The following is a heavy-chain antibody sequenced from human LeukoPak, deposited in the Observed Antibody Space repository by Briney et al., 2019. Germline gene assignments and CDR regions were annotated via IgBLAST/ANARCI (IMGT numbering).Heavy chain of an antibody. J-gene: IGHJ4*02. Sequence: AGGSLRLSCAASGFTFSSYWMHWVRQVPGKGLVWVSHINRDGSGINYADSVKGRFTISRDNAKNTLYLQMNSLRAEDTAVYYCARDVGGNDDYWGQGTLVTVSS. CDR1: GFTFSSYW. V-gene: IGHV3-74*01. D-gene: IGHD4-23*01. CDR3: ARDVGGNDDY. CDR2: INRDGSGI.